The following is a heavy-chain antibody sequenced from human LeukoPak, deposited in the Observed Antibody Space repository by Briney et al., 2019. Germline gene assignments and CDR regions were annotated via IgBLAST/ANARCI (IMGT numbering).Heavy chain of an antibody. Sequence: GESLKISCKGSGYSFTSYWIGWVRQMPGKGLEWMGIIYPGDSDTRYSPSFQGQVTISADKSISTAYLQWSSLKASDTAMYYCARAYYDTLTGYSFDYWGQGTLVTVSS. D-gene: IGHD3-9*01. CDR2: IYPGDSDT. J-gene: IGHJ4*02. CDR3: ARAYYDTLTGYSFDY. V-gene: IGHV5-51*01. CDR1: GYSFTSYW.